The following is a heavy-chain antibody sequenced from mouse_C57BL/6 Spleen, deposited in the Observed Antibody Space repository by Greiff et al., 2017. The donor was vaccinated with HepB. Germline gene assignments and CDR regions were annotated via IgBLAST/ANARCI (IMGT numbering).Heavy chain of an antibody. D-gene: IGHD2-4*01. CDR2: ISYDGSN. CDR3: ARVGYYDYDGGAWFAY. V-gene: IGHV3-6*01. CDR1: GYSITSGYY. Sequence: EVQVVESGPGLVKPSQSLSLTCSVTGYSITSGYYWNWIRQFPGNKLEWMGYISYDGSNNYNPSLKNRISITRDTSKNQFFLKLNSVTTEDTATYYCARVGYYDYDGGAWFAYWGQGTLVTVSA. J-gene: IGHJ3*01.